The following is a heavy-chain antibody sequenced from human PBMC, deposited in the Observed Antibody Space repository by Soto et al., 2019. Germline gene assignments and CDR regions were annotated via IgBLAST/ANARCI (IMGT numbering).Heavy chain of an antibody. J-gene: IGHJ4*02. V-gene: IGHV3-53*04. CDR2: IYSGGST. D-gene: IGHD5-12*01. Sequence: GGSLRLSCAASGFSVSSNYMNWVRQAPGKGLEWVSVIYSGGSTYYADSVKGRFTISRHNSKNTLYLQMNSLRAEDTAVYYCARGSDSGYDFDYFDYWGQGTLVTVSS. CDR3: ARGSDSGYDFDYFDY. CDR1: GFSVSSNY.